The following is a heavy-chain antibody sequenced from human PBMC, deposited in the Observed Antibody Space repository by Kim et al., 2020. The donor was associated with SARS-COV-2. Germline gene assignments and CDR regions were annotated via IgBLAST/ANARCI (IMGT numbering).Heavy chain of an antibody. Sequence: GGSLRLSCAASGFTFSNAWMSWVRQAPGKGLEWVGNIKRETDGGTTDYAAPGRCRFTISRADAKNTLYLQMNSLKTEDTAVYYCTTPTRTSLTEGNGQLWLPDYWGQGTLVTVSS. V-gene: IGHV3-15*01. D-gene: IGHD5-18*01. CDR2: IKRETDGGTT. J-gene: IGHJ4*02. CDR1: GFTFSNAW. CDR3: TTPTRTSLTEGNGQLWLPDY.